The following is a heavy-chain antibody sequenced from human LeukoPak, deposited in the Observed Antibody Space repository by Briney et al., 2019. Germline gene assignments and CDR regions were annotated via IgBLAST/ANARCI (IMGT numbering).Heavy chain of an antibody. V-gene: IGHV4-59*01. D-gene: IGHD3-3*01. J-gene: IGHJ5*02. CDR1: GGSISSYY. CDR2: IYYSGST. Sequence: SETLSLACTVSGGSISSYYWSWIRQPPGKGLEWIGYIYYSGSTNYNPSLKSRVTISVDTSKNQFSLKLSSVTAADTAVYYCARDLEAPYYDFWSGYYPGGFDPWGQGTLVTVSS. CDR3: ARDLEAPYYDFWSGYYPGGFDP.